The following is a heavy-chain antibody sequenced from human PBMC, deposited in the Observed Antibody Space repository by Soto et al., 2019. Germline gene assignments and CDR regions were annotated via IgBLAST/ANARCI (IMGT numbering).Heavy chain of an antibody. CDR2: INHSGST. Sequence: SETLSLTCAVYGGSFSGYYWSWIRQPPGKGLEWIGEINHSGSTNYNPSLKSRLTISVDTSKNQFSLKLSSVTAADTAVYYCATRLTGDAFDIWGQGTIVTVSS. CDR1: GGSFSGYY. D-gene: IGHD7-27*01. CDR3: ATRLTGDAFDI. V-gene: IGHV4-34*01. J-gene: IGHJ3*02.